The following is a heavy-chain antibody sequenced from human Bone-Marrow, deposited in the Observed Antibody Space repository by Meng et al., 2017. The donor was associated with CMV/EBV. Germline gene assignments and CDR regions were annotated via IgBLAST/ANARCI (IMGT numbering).Heavy chain of an antibody. J-gene: IGHJ3*02. D-gene: IGHD3-22*01. CDR2: IKQDGSEK. Sequence: GGSLRLSCAASGFTFSSYWMSWVRQAPGKGLEWVANIKQDGSEKYYVDSVKGRFTISRDNSKNTLYLQMNSLRAEDTAVYYCARGWPYYYDSRKYDAFDIWGQGTMVTVSS. CDR3: ARGWPYYYDSRKYDAFDI. V-gene: IGHV3-7*03. CDR1: GFTFSSYW.